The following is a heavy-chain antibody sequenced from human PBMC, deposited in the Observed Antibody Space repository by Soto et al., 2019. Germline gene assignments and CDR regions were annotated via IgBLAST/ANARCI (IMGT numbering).Heavy chain of an antibody. D-gene: IGHD3-3*01. J-gene: IGHJ6*02. Sequence: PGGSLRLSCAASGFTFSSYGMHWVRQAPGKGLEWVAVIWYDGSNKYYADSAKGRFTISRDNSKNTLYLQMNSLRAEDTAVYYCARDPYYDFWSGFITQSFVYGMDVWGQGTTVTVSS. CDR3: ARDPYYDFWSGFITQSFVYGMDV. CDR1: GFTFSSYG. CDR2: IWYDGSNK. V-gene: IGHV3-33*01.